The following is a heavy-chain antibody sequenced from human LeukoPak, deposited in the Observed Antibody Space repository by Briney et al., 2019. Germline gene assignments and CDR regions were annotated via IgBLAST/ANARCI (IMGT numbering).Heavy chain of an antibody. V-gene: IGHV1-2*02. J-gene: IGHJ3*02. CDR2: INPNSGGT. CDR3: ARRFLEWSYAFDI. D-gene: IGHD3-3*01. Sequence: GVSVKVSCKASGYTFTGYYMHWVRQAPGQGLEWMGWINPNSGGTNYAQKFQGRVTMTRDTSISTAYMEPSRLRSDDTAVYYCARRFLEWSYAFDIWGQGTMVTVSS. CDR1: GYTFTGYY.